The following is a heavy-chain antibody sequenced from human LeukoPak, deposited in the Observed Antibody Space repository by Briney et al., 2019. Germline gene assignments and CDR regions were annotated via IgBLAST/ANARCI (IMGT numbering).Heavy chain of an antibody. CDR1: GFTFSSYA. D-gene: IGHD6-13*01. Sequence: GGSLRLSCAASGFTFSSYAMSWVRQAPGKGLEWVSAISGSGGSTYYADSVKGRFTISRDNSKNTLYLQMNSLRAEDTAVYYCAKNLNARYSSSWYSDAFDIWGQGTMVTVSS. CDR3: AKNLNARYSSSWYSDAFDI. CDR2: ISGSGGST. V-gene: IGHV3-23*01. J-gene: IGHJ3*02.